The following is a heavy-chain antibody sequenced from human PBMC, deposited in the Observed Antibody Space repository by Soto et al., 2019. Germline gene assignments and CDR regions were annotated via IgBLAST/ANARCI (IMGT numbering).Heavy chain of an antibody. J-gene: IGHJ6*02. CDR3: ARHNGPLYVGYYYDMDV. Sequence: QLQLQESGPGLVKPSETLSLTCTVSGGSISSSSYYWGWIRQPPGKGLEWIGSIYYSGYTYYNPSPINAFTISVDTTKNQSSLTLSSVTAADTAVYYCARHNGPLYVGYYYDMDVWGQGTPVTVSS. CDR1: GGSISSSSYY. V-gene: IGHV4-39*01. D-gene: IGHD3-16*01. CDR2: IYYSGYT.